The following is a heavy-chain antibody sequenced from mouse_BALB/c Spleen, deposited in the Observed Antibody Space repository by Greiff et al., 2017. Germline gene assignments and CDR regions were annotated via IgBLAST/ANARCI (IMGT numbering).Heavy chain of an antibody. CDR2: ISSGGSYT. J-gene: IGHJ2*01. V-gene: IGHV5-6-4*01. CDR1: GFTFSSYT. CDR3: TRDGDYYGSRPFDY. D-gene: IGHD1-1*01. Sequence: EVHLVESGGGLVKPGGSLKLSCAASGFTFSSYTMSWVRQTPEKRLEWVATISSGGSYTYYPDSVKGRFTISRDNAKNTLYLQMSSLKSEDTAMYYCTRDGDYYGSRPFDYWGQGTTLTVSS.